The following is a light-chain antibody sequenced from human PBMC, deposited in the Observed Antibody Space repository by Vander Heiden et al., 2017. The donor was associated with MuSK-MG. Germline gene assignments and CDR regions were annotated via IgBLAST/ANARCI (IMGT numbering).Light chain of an antibody. CDR2: AAS. CDR3: QQINSTLPFT. V-gene: IGKV1-39*01. CDR1: QSISSY. J-gene: IGKJ3*01. Sequence: DSQMTQSQSSLSASVGDRVTIPCRASQSISSYLKWYQQKPGKAPKLLIYAASSLQSGVPSRLSGSASGTDFTLTIRRLQPVDFATYCCQQINSTLPFTIGHGTKVHIK.